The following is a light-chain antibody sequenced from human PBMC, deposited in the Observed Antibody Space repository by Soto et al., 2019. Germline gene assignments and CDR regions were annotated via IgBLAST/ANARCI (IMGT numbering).Light chain of an antibody. CDR1: QSIGIW. CDR3: QQYNPYSRT. Sequence: MTPSPSALLSSVANRVTSTWRASQSIGIWLAWYQQKPGKAPKLLIYKASSLQSGVPSRFTGSGSGTEFTLTITSLQPDDFATYYCQQYNPYSRTFGQGTKVDIK. V-gene: IGKV1-5*03. J-gene: IGKJ1*01. CDR2: KAS.